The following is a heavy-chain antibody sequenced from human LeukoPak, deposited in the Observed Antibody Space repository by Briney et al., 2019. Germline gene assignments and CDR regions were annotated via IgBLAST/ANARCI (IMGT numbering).Heavy chain of an antibody. CDR2: ISIGSSTI. CDR1: GFTFSNYN. D-gene: IGHD5-12*01. Sequence: PGGSLRLSCAASGFTFSNYNMNWVRQAPGKGLEWVSYISIGSSTIFYADSVQCRFTISRDNAKNSLYLQMSSLRAEDTAVYYCARDGYSNGDYWGQGTLVTVSS. V-gene: IGHV3-48*01. J-gene: IGHJ4*02. CDR3: ARDGYSNGDY.